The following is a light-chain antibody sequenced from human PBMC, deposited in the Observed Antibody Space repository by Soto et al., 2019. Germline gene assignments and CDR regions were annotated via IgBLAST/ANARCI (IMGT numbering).Light chain of an antibody. Sequence: QSALTQPASVSGSPGQSITISCTGTSSDIGTYDYVSWYQHHPGKAPKLMIYEVTNRPSGVSDRFSGSKSGKTASLTISGLQAEDEADYYCSAYTTNTTPVVFGGGTKVTVL. CDR1: SSDIGTYDY. V-gene: IGLV2-14*01. CDR2: EVT. J-gene: IGLJ2*01. CDR3: SAYTTNTTPVV.